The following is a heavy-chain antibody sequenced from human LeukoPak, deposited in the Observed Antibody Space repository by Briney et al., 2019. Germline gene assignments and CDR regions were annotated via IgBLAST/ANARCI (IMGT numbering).Heavy chain of an antibody. Sequence: GGSLRLSCSASGFTFSNCAMHWVRQAPGKGLEYVSAISTDGGGTYYADSVKGRFTISRDNSKNTLYLQMNSLRAEDTAVYYCAKDKAVVINTKNDYWGQGTLVTVSS. CDR1: GFTFSNCA. J-gene: IGHJ4*02. D-gene: IGHD2-21*01. CDR2: ISTDGGGT. V-gene: IGHV3-64*04. CDR3: AKDKAVVINTKNDY.